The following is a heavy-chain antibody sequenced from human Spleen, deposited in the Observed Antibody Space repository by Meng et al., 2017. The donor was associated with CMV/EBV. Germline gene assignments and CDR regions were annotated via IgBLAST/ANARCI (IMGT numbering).Heavy chain of an antibody. V-gene: IGHV3-48*04. Sequence: GESLKISCVASGFTFSAYSMNWVSQAPGKGLEWISYITSSSSITYHADSVKGRFTISRDNAKNSLYRQMNSLRAEDTGVYYCARGLSKGYSYGIADYWGQGVLVTVSS. CDR1: GFTFSAYS. CDR3: ARGLSKGYSYGIADY. D-gene: IGHD5-18*01. CDR2: ITSSSSIT. J-gene: IGHJ4*02.